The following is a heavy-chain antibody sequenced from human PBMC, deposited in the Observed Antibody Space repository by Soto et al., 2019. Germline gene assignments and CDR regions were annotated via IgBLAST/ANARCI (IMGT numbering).Heavy chain of an antibody. CDR1: GGSISGSNYY. V-gene: IGHV4-39*01. D-gene: IGHD2-21*01. CDR2: IYYSGST. CDR3: DGDRKMGPRYFVY. J-gene: IGHJ4*01. Sequence: QLQLQESGPGLVKPSETLSLTCTVSGGSISGSNYYWGWIRQPPGKGLEWIGSIYYSGSTYYNPSLKCRGNLSLDTSKNQFSLTLSSVTAADTAGYYCDGDRKMGPRYFVYWGQGTLVTVSS.